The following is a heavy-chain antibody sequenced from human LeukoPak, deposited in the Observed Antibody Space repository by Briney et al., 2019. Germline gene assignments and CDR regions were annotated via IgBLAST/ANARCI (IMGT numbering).Heavy chain of an antibody. V-gene: IGHV4-31*03. Sequence: PSETLSLTCTVSGGSISSGDYYWSWIRQHPGKGLEWIGYIYYSGSTYYNPSLKSRITISVDTFQNQFSLKLSSVTAADTAVYFCARDGSGSYRFDYWGQGTLVTVSS. CDR3: ARDGSGSYRFDY. D-gene: IGHD3-10*01. J-gene: IGHJ4*02. CDR2: IYYSGST. CDR1: GGSISSGDYY.